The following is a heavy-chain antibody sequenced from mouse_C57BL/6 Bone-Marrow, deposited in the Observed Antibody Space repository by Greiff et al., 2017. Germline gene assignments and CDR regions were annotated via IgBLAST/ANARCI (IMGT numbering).Heavy chain of an antibody. V-gene: IGHV1-81*01. D-gene: IGHD2-3*01. CDR1: GYTFTSYG. J-gene: IGHJ2*01. Sequence: VQLVESGAELARPGASVKLSCKASGYTFTSYGISWVKQRTGQGLEWIGEIYPRSGNTYYNEKFKGKATLTADKSSSTAYMELRSLTSEDSAVYFCARGDGYYCPYYFDYWGQGTTLTVSS. CDR3: ARGDGYYCPYYFDY. CDR2: IYPRSGNT.